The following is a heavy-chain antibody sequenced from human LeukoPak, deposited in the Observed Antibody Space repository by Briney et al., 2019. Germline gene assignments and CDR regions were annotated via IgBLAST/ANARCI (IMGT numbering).Heavy chain of an antibody. J-gene: IGHJ5*02. CDR1: GGSISSYY. D-gene: IGHD3-10*01. CDR3: ARDYAGSGSYYNWFDR. CDR2: IYYSGST. Sequence: PSETLSLTCTVSGGSISSYYWSWIRQPPGKGLEWIGYIYYSGSTNYNPSLKSRVTISVDTSKNQFSLKLSSVTAADTAVYYCARDYAGSGSYYNWFDRWGQGTLVTVSS. V-gene: IGHV4-59*01.